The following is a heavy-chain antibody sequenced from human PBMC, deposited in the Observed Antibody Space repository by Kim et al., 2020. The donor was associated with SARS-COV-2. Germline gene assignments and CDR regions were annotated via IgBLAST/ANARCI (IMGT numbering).Heavy chain of an antibody. Sequence: SVKVSCKASGGTFSSYAISWVRQAPGQGLEWMGGIIPIFGTANYAQKFQSRVTITADEATSTAYMELSSLRSENTSVYYCARGTDYSNYDPGFVWGKGTTVTVSS. D-gene: IGHD4-4*01. CDR3: ARGTDYSNYDPGFV. CDR2: IIPIFGTA. CDR1: GGTFSSYA. J-gene: IGHJ6*04. V-gene: IGHV1-69*13.